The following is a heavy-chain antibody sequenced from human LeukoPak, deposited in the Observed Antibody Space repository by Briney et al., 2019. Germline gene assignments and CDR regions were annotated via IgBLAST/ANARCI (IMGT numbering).Heavy chain of an antibody. V-gene: IGHV1-69*05. J-gene: IGHJ4*02. CDR2: IIPIFGTA. CDR3: AQGSEGGFIAAAGTRFDY. Sequence: ASVKVSCKASGGTFSSYAISWVRQAPGQGLEWMGGIIPIFGTANYAQKFQGRVTITTDESTSTAYMELSSLRSEDTAVYYCAQGSEGGFIAAAGTRFDYWGQGTLVTVSS. D-gene: IGHD6-13*01. CDR1: GGTFSSYA.